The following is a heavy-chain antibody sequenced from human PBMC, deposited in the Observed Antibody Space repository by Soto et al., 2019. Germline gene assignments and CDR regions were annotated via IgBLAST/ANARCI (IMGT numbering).Heavy chain of an antibody. V-gene: IGHV3-30-3*01. J-gene: IGHJ6*02. CDR1: GFTFSRYA. Sequence: TGGSLRLSFAASGFTFSRYAMHWVRQAPGKVLEWVAVISYDGSNKYYADYVKGRFTISRDNSKNTLYLQMNSLRAEHTALSYCARSSPPGVRGVMDVWGQGTPVTVSS. CDR3: ARSSPPGVRGVMDV. CDR2: ISYDGSNK. D-gene: IGHD3-10*01.